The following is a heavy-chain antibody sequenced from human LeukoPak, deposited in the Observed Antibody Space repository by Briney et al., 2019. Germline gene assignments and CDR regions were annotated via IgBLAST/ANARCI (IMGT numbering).Heavy chain of an antibody. V-gene: IGHV3-30*18. CDR2: ISYDGSNK. CDR3: AKEPELWVQAYYFDY. CDR1: GFTFSSYG. D-gene: IGHD2-21*01. J-gene: IGHJ4*02. Sequence: PGRSLRLSCAASGFTFSSYGMHWVRQAPGKGLEWVAVISYDGSNKYYADSVKGRFTISRDNSKNTLYLQMNSLRAEDTAVYYCAKEPELWVQAYYFDYWGQGTLVTVSS.